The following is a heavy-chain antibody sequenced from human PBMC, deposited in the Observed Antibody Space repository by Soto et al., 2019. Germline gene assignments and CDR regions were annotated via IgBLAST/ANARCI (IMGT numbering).Heavy chain of an antibody. Sequence: PGGSLRLSCAASGFTFIDAWMNWVLQAPWKGLEWVGRIKSYVDGGTTDYAAPVKGRFTISRDDSKNTVYLQMNSLKTEDTAIYYCLEYWHGMDVWGQGTTVTVSS. CDR2: IKSYVDGGTT. D-gene: IGHD2-8*02. J-gene: IGHJ6*02. CDR1: GFTFIDAW. CDR3: LEYWHGMDV. V-gene: IGHV3-15*07.